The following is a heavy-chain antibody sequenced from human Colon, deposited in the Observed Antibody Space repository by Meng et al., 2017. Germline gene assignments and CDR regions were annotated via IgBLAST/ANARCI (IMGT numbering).Heavy chain of an antibody. D-gene: IGHD4-23*01. J-gene: IGHJ4*02. CDR1: GPPVRVNSS. CDR3: ARHGGYYQDF. V-gene: IGHV4-4*02. CDR2: IDHRGSA. Sequence: QGWAQALFKTSETWPPASLSVGPPVRVNSSWRWGRQPPGRGLEWIGQIDHRGSAYYRPSLNSRVTMSLDKSRNQFSLRLTSVTAADTAVYYCARHGGYYQDFWGQGTLVTVSS.